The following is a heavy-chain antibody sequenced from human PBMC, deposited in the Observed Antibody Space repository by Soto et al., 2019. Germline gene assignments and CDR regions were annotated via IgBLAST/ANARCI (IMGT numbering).Heavy chain of an antibody. Sequence: SETLSLTCSVSGGSISGSYWSWIRQSPGKGLEWLGYVYYTGSTNYSPSLRSRVSISVDTSKNEFSLRLSSVTAADTAVYFCARSVAVPVSHIGYWRQGT. CDR1: GGSISGSY. J-gene: IGHJ4*02. V-gene: IGHV4-59*01. D-gene: IGHD3-3*01. CDR3: ARSVAVPVSHIGY. CDR2: VYYTGST.